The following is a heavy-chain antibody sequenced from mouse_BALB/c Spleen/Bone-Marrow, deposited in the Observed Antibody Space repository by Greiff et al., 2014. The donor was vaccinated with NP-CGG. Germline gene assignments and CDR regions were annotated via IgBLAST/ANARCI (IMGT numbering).Heavy chain of an antibody. V-gene: IGHV1S81*02. D-gene: IGHD2-4*01. CDR1: GYTFTSYY. CDR3: TRSRYDYDNAMDC. CDR2: TNPSNGGT. J-gene: IGHJ4*01. Sequence: QVQLQQSGAELVKPGASVKLSCKASGYTFTSYYMYWVKQRPGQGLEWIGETNPSNGGTNFNEKFKSKATLTVDKSSSTAYMQLSSLTSEDSAVYYCTRSRYDYDNAMDCWGQGTSVTVSS.